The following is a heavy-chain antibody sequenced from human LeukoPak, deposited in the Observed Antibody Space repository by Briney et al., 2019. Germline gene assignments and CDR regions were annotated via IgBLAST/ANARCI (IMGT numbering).Heavy chain of an antibody. J-gene: IGHJ4*02. CDR1: GYTFTDYY. V-gene: IGHV1-2*02. CDR2: INPNTGGT. CDR3: ARAGSSWTIPFDY. D-gene: IGHD6-13*01. Sequence: ASVKVSCKASGYTFTDYYMHWVRQAPGQGLEWMGWINPNTGGTKSAQKFQGRVTMTRDTSINTAYMELSSLISDDTAVFYCARAGSSWTIPFDYWGQGTLVTVFS.